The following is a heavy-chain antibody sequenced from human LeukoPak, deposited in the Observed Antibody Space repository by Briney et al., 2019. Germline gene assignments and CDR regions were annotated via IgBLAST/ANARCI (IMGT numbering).Heavy chain of an antibody. CDR2: ISSSSSYI. J-gene: IGHJ3*02. D-gene: IGHD4-23*01. Sequence: GGSLRLSCAASGFTFSSYSMNWVRQAPGKGLEWVSSISSSSSYIYYADSVKGRFTISRDNSKNTLYLQMNILTAEDTAVYYCAKDVDYGGIGDIWGQGTMVTVSS. V-gene: IGHV3-21*01. CDR3: AKDVDYGGIGDI. CDR1: GFTFSSYS.